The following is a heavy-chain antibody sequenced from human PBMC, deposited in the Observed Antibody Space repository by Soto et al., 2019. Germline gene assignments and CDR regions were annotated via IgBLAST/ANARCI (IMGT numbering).Heavy chain of an antibody. D-gene: IGHD6-6*01. CDR1: GFDFNTYG. J-gene: IGHJ5*02. CDR3: AKDSSITAAGSGGWFDP. V-gene: IGHV3-30*18. Sequence: QVQLVQSGGGVVQPGRSLRLSCAASGFDFNTYGLHWVRQAPGKGLEWVAGISFDGGNQYYADSVKGRFTISRDKSNNTLFLQMNSLGAEDTATYYCAKDSSITAAGSGGWFDPWGHGTLVIVSS. CDR2: ISFDGGNQ.